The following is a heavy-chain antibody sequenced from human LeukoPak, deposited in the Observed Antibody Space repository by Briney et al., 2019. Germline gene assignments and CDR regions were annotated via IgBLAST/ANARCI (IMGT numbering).Heavy chain of an antibody. CDR3: ARGITMIVY. CDR2: ISSSSSTI. Sequence: GGSLRLSCAASGFTFSSYSMNWVRQAPGKGLEWVSYISSSSSTIYYADSVKGRFTISRDNAKNSLYLQMNSLRAEDTAVYYCARGITMIVYWGQGTLVTVSS. CDR1: GFTFSSYS. V-gene: IGHV3-48*04. J-gene: IGHJ4*02. D-gene: IGHD3-22*01.